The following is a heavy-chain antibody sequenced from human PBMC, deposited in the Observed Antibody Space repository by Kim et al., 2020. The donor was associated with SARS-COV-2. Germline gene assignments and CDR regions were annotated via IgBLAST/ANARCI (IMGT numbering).Heavy chain of an antibody. V-gene: IGHV3-21*01. Sequence: GGSLRLSCAASGFTFSSYSMNWVRQAPGKGLEWVSSISSSSSYIYYADSVKGRFTISRDNAKNSLYLQMNSLRAEDTAVYYCARDLAVRVGHYYYYYGMDVWGQGTTVTVSS. CDR3: ARDLAVRVGHYYYYYGMDV. CDR1: GFTFSSYS. D-gene: IGHD3-10*01. J-gene: IGHJ6*02. CDR2: ISSSSSYI.